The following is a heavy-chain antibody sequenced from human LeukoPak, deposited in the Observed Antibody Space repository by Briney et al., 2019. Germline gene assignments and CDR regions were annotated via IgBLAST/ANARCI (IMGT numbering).Heavy chain of an antibody. Sequence: SETLSLTCIVSGVSIRSSSYYWRWIRQPPGKGLEWIGSIYHSGSTYYNPSLKSRVTISVDTSKNQFSLKLSSVTAADTAVYYCARDAIYGSGNNCMDVWGKGTTVTVSS. CDR1: GVSIRSSSYY. D-gene: IGHD3-10*01. CDR3: ARDAIYGSGNNCMDV. V-gene: IGHV4-39*07. J-gene: IGHJ6*03. CDR2: IYHSGST.